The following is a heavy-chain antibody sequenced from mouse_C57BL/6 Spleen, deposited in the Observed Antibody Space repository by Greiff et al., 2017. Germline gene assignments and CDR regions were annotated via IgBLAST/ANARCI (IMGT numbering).Heavy chain of an antibody. CDR2: IDPSDSYT. CDR1: GYTFTSYW. D-gene: IGHD2-1*01. CDR3: ARRGGYGNWYSDV. Sequence: QVQLQQPGAELVRPGTSVKLSCKASGYTFTSYWMHWVKQRPGQGLEWIGVIDPSDSYTNYNQKFKGKATLTVDTSSSTAYMQLSSLTSEDSAVYYCARRGGYGNWYSDVWGTGTTVTVSS. J-gene: IGHJ1*03. V-gene: IGHV1-59*01.